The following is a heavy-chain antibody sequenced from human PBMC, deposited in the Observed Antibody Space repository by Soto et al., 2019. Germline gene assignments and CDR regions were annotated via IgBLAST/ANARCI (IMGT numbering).Heavy chain of an antibody. V-gene: IGHV3-23*01. CDR2: ISGSGDTT. CDR3: ARGFRVEGAYGAGAFFDY. J-gene: IGHJ4*02. Sequence: GGSLRLSCAASGFTFNTYAMSWVRQAPGKGLEWVSIISGSGDTTFYADSVKGRFTISRDNSKNTLYLQMNSLRAEDTAVYYCARGFRVEGAYGAGAFFDYWAPGTLVTVSS. D-gene: IGHD1-26*01. CDR1: GFTFNTYA.